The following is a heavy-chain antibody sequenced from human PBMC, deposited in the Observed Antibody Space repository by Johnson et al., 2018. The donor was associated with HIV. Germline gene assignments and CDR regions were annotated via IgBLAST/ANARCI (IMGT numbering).Heavy chain of an antibody. Sequence: VQLVESGGGVVRPGGSLRLSCAASGFTVSSYYINWVRQAPGKGLECVSGIYSGGRTYYADSVKGRFTISRDNSKNTLYLQMNSLRAEDTAVYFCARDRRYYDSSGYYHDAFDIWGQGTMVTVSS. CDR2: IYSGGRT. CDR1: GFTVSSYY. CDR3: ARDRRYYDSSGYYHDAFDI. V-gene: IGHV3-66*01. D-gene: IGHD3-22*01. J-gene: IGHJ3*02.